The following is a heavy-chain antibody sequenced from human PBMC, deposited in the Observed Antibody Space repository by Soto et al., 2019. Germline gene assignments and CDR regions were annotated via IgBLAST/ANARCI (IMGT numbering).Heavy chain of an antibody. CDR2: IYYSGST. CDR1: GGSISSYY. Sequence: SETLSLTCTVSGGSISSYYWSWIRQPPGKGLEWIGYIYYSGSTNYNPSLRSRVTISVDTSKNQFSLKLSSVTAADTAVYYCARVDRYYDIFTGGRVFDNWGQGTLVTVSS. CDR3: ARVDRYYDIFTGGRVFDN. D-gene: IGHD3-9*01. J-gene: IGHJ4*02. V-gene: IGHV4-59*01.